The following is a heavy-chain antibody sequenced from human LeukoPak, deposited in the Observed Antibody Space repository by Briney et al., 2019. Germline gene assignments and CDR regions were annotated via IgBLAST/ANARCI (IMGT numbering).Heavy chain of an antibody. J-gene: IGHJ4*02. D-gene: IGHD4-17*01. V-gene: IGHV3-7*04. CDR1: GFTFSNYW. CDR3: ARDYGDSY. Sequence: GGSLRLSCAASGFTFSNYWMTWVRQAPGKGLEWVANIKPDGSEQYYVDSVKGRFTISRDNAKNSVYLQMNSLRAEDTAVYYCARDYGDSYWGQGALVTVSS. CDR2: IKPDGSEQ.